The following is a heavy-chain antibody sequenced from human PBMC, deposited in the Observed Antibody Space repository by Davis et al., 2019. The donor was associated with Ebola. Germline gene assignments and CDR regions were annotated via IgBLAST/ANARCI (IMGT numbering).Heavy chain of an antibody. D-gene: IGHD3-3*01. V-gene: IGHV1-46*01. Sequence: AASVKVSCKASGYTFINNDINWVRQAPGQGLEWMGIINPSGCSTSYAQKFQGRVTMTRDTSTSTVYMELSSLRSEDTAVYYCARAYYDFWSATGYWGQGTLVTVSS. CDR2: INPSGCST. CDR1: GYTFINND. CDR3: ARAYYDFWSATGY. J-gene: IGHJ4*02.